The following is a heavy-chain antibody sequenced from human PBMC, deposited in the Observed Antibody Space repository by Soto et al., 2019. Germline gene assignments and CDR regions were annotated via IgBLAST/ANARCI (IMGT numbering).Heavy chain of an antibody. Sequence: GASVKVSCKASGYTFTSYGISWVRQAPGQGLEWMGWISAYNGNTDYAQKLQGRVTMTTDTSTSTAYMELRSLRSDDTAVYYCARVGRYSGYDWVDYWGQGTLVTVSS. D-gene: IGHD5-12*01. CDR3: ARVGRYSGYDWVDY. J-gene: IGHJ4*02. CDR1: GYTFTSYG. V-gene: IGHV1-18*01. CDR2: ISAYNGNT.